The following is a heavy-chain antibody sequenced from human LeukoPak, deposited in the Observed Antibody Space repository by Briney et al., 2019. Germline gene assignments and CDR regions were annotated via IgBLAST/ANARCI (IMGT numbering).Heavy chain of an antibody. Sequence: ASVKVSCKASGYTFTGYYMHWVRQAPGQGLEWMGWISAYNGNTNYAQKLQGRVTMTTDTSTTTAYMELRSLRSDDTAVYYCARGFPSRRNYDSSGYYSYYFDYWGQGTLVTVSS. J-gene: IGHJ4*02. V-gene: IGHV1-18*04. CDR3: ARGFPSRRNYDSSGYYSYYFDY. CDR2: ISAYNGNT. D-gene: IGHD3-22*01. CDR1: GYTFTGYY.